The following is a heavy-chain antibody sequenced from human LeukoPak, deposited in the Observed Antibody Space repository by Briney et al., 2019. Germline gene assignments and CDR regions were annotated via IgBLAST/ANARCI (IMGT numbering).Heavy chain of an antibody. Sequence: GSLRLSCAGSGFTFSSHWMNWVRQAPGKGLEWVASIKDDGSEKHFLDSVNGRFAISRDNAKNSLYLQMSSPRAEDTAVYYCARRGITISGVLVYHYSGLDVWGQGTTVTVSS. D-gene: IGHD3-3*01. CDR3: ARRGITISGVLVYHYSGLDV. V-gene: IGHV3-7*02. CDR1: GFTFSSHW. J-gene: IGHJ6*02. CDR2: IKDDGSEK.